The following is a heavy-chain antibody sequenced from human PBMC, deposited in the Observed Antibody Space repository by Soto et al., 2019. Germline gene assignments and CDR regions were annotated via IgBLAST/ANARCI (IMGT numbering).Heavy chain of an antibody. Sequence: ASVKVSCKASGYIFTNYAMHWVRQAPAQRLEWMGWINTGNGNTKYSQKFQGRVTITRDTSASTAYMELSSLRSKDTAVYYCANSSLGALQRGRFDPWGQGTLVTV. CDR2: INTGNGNT. V-gene: IGHV1-3*04. CDR1: GYIFTNYA. D-gene: IGHD3-10*01. CDR3: ANSSLGALQRGRFDP. J-gene: IGHJ5*02.